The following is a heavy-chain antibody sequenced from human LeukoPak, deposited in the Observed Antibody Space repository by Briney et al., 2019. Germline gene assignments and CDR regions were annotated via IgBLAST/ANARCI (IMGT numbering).Heavy chain of an antibody. Sequence: PSETLSLTCTVSGGSISSSSSYWGWVRQPPGKGLEWIGSIYYSGSTYYNPSLKSRVTISVDTSKNQFSLKLSSVTAADTAVYYCARPGLHCSGGSCDNWFDPWGQGTLVTVSS. J-gene: IGHJ5*02. D-gene: IGHD2-15*01. CDR3: ARPGLHCSGGSCDNWFDP. CDR2: IYYSGST. V-gene: IGHV4-39*01. CDR1: GGSISSSSSY.